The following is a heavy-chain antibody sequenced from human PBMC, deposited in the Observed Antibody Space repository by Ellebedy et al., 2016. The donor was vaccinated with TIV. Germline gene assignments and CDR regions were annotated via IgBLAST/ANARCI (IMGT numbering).Heavy chain of an antibody. CDR1: GYSISSGYY. Sequence: MPSETLSLTCTVSGYSISSGYYWGWIRQPPGKGLEWIGSIYHSGSTYYNPSLKSRVTISVDTSNNQFSLKLSSVTAADTAVYYCARWTLAAGPYYFDYWGQGTLVTVSS. V-gene: IGHV4-38-2*02. J-gene: IGHJ4*02. CDR3: ARWTLAAGPYYFDY. CDR2: IYHSGST. D-gene: IGHD6-6*01.